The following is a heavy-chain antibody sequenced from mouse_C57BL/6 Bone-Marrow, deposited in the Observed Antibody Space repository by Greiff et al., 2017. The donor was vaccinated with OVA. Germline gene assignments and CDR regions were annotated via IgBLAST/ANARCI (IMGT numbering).Heavy chain of an antibody. D-gene: IGHD1-1*01. CDR2: SRNKANDYTT. CDR3: SRDDYSWYFDV. V-gene: IGHV7-1*01. J-gene: IGHJ1*01. Sequence: EVKVVESGGGLVQPGRSLRLSCATSGFTFSDFYMAWVRQAPGKGLEWIAASRNKANDYTTEYTASVKVLFIGSRDTSPSILYLQMNALEAEDTAIYCWSRDDYSWYFDVGGSGTTVTVSA. CDR1: GFTFSDFY.